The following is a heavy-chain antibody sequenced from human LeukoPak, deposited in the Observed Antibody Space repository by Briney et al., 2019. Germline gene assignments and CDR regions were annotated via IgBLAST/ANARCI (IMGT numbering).Heavy chain of an antibody. CDR2: ISGGSGST. Sequence: GALRLSCAASGITVSTNYMSWVRQAPGKGLAWVSTISGGSGSTYCADSVKGRFTISRDNSKNTLYLQMNSLRDEDTAVYYCAKHRFESGGYHSTDWGQGTLVTVSS. V-gene: IGHV3-23*01. CDR1: GITVSTNY. D-gene: IGHD3-22*01. CDR3: AKHRFESGGYHSTD. J-gene: IGHJ4*02.